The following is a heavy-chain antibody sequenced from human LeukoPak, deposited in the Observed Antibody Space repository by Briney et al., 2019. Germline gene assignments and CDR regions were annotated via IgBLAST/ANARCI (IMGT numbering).Heavy chain of an antibody. Sequence: SETLSLTCAVYGGSFSGYYWSWIRQPPGKGLEWIGEINHSGSTNYNPSLKSRVTISVDTSKNQFSLKLSSVTAADTAVYYCARGGDSSGYYSYFDYWGQGTLVTVSS. V-gene: IGHV4-34*01. CDR2: INHSGST. D-gene: IGHD3-22*01. CDR1: GGSFSGYY. J-gene: IGHJ4*02. CDR3: ARGGDSSGYYSYFDY.